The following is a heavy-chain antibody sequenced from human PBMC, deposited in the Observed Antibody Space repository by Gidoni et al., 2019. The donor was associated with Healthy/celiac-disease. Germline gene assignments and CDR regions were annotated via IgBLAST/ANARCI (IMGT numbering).Heavy chain of an antibody. Sequence: QVQLVQSGAEVKKPGSSVKVSCKASGGPFSSYAISWVRQAPGQGLEWMGWIIPIFCTANYAQKFQGRVTITADESTSTAYMELSSLRSEDTAVYYCARDMSMIVARYGMDVWGQGTTVTVSS. CDR2: IIPIFCTA. V-gene: IGHV1-69*01. J-gene: IGHJ6*02. D-gene: IGHD3-22*01. CDR1: GGPFSSYA. CDR3: ARDMSMIVARYGMDV.